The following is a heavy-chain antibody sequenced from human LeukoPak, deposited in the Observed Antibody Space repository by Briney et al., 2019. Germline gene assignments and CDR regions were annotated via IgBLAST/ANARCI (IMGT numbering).Heavy chain of an antibody. D-gene: IGHD3-22*01. V-gene: IGHV3-30-3*01. J-gene: IGHJ4*02. CDR2: ISYDGSNK. CDR3: AREAERGDSSSYYGYYFDY. CDR1: GFTFSSYA. Sequence: GGSLRLSCAASGFTFSSYAMHWVRQAPGKGLEWVAVISYDGSNKYYADSVKGRFTISRDNSKNTLYLQMNSLRAEDTAVYYCAREAERGDSSSYYGYYFDYWGQGALVTVSS.